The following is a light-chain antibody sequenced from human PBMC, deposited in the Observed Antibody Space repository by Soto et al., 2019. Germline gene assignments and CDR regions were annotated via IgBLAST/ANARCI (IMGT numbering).Light chain of an antibody. J-gene: IGLJ3*02. CDR1: NSDIGGYNY. CDR3: CSFADTNNFWV. CDR2: DVN. V-gene: IGLV2-11*01. Sequence: QSALTQPRSVSGSPGQSVTISCTGTNSDIGGYNYVSWYQQHPGKAPKVIIYDVNRRPSGVPDRFSGSKSGNTASLTISGLQAEDEADYYCCSFADTNNFWVFGGGTKLTVL.